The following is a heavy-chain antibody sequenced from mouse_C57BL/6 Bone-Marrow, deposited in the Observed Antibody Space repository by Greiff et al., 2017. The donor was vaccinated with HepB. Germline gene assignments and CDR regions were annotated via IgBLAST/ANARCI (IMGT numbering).Heavy chain of an antibody. CDR1: GFNIKDYY. D-gene: IGHD1-1*01. CDR2: IDPEDGET. Sequence: EVKLMESGAELVKPGASVKLSCTASGFNIKDYYMHWVKQRTEQGLEWIGRIDPEDGETKYAPKFQGKATITADTSSNTAYLQLSSLTSEDTAVYYCGTTVVAPFDYWGQGTTLTVSS. J-gene: IGHJ2*01. CDR3: GTTVVAPFDY. V-gene: IGHV14-2*01.